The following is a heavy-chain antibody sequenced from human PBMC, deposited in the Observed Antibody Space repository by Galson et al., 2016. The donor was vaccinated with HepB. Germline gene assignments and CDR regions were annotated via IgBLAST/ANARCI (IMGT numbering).Heavy chain of an antibody. V-gene: IGHV3-23*01. CDR3: AKRTHYRGSYGADY. D-gene: IGHD1-26*01. CDR2: VSSSGVST. Sequence: SLRLSCAASGFTFTSYAMNWVRQAPGKGLEWVSAVSSSGVSTYYADSVKGRFTISKDNSKNTLYLQMNSLRVEDTATYYCAKRTHYRGSYGADYWGQGTLVAVSS. J-gene: IGHJ4*02. CDR1: GFTFTSYA.